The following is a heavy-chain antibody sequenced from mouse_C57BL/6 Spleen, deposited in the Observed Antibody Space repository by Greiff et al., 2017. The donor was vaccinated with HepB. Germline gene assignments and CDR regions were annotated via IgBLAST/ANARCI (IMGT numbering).Heavy chain of an antibody. CDR2: ISDGGSYT. Sequence: EVMLVESGGGLVKPGGSLKLSCAASGFTFSSYAMSWVRQTPEKRLEWVATISDGGSYTYYPDNVKGRFTISRDNAKNNLYLQMSHLKSEDTAMYYCARDQRRHGAGFAYWGQGTLVTVSA. CDR1: GFTFSSYA. V-gene: IGHV5-4*01. CDR3: ARDQRRHGAGFAY. D-gene: IGHD3-2*02. J-gene: IGHJ3*01.